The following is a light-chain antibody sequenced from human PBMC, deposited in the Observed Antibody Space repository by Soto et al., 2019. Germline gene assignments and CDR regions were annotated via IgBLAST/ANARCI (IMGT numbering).Light chain of an antibody. J-gene: IGKJ4*01. CDR1: ESIFSK. CDR2: GAS. CDR3: QQYNKRPPT. Sequence: EVVMTQFPATLSVSPGERATLSCRASESIFSKLAWYQQKVGQTPRLVIFGASTRATGIPDRFSGSESGTDFTLTISSLQSEDFGIYYCQQYNKRPPTFGGGTKVEI. V-gene: IGKV3-15*01.